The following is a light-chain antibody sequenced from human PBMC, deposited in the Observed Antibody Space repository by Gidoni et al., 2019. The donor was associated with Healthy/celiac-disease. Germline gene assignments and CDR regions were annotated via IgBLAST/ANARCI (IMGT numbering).Light chain of an antibody. J-gene: IGKJ4*01. V-gene: IGKV4-1*01. CDR1: QSVLYSSNNKNY. CDR3: QQYYSTPLT. Sequence: QSVLYSSNNKNYLAWYQQKPGQPPKLLIYWASTRESGVPDRFSGSGSGTDFTLTISSLQAEDVAVYYCQQYYSTPLTFGGGTKVEIK. CDR2: WAS.